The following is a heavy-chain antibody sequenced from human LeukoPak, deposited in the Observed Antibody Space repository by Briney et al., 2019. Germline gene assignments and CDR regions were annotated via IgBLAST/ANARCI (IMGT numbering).Heavy chain of an antibody. D-gene: IGHD2-8*01. V-gene: IGHV4-59*08. CDR2: ISYSGST. J-gene: IGHJ4*02. Sequence: SETLSLTCTVSGVSISSYYWTWIRQPPGKGLEWIGYISYSGSTNYNPSLNSRVTISVDTSKNQFSLKLSSVPAADTAVYYCARRREYCTNGVCYPGFDYWGQGTLVTVSS. CDR1: GVSISSYY. CDR3: ARRREYCTNGVCYPGFDY.